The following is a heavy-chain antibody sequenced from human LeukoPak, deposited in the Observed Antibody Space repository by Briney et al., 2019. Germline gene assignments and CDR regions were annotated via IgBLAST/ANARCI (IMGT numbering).Heavy chain of an antibody. Sequence: ASVKVSCKASGYTFTGYYMHWVRQAPGQGREWMGWINPKSGGTNYAQKFQGRVTMTSDTSISTAYMELSRLRSDDTAVYYCARGPLVVVAATPFDYWGQGTLVTVSS. CDR1: GYTFTGYY. CDR2: INPKSGGT. V-gene: IGHV1-2*02. D-gene: IGHD2-15*01. J-gene: IGHJ4*02. CDR3: ARGPLVVVAATPFDY.